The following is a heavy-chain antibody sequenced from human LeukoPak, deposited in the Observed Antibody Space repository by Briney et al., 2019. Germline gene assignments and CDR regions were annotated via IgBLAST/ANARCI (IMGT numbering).Heavy chain of an antibody. J-gene: IGHJ4*02. V-gene: IGHV1-2*02. CDR2: INPNSGGT. CDR3: ARGETYCSGGSFYSVPFGY. Sequence: ASVTVSCKASGYTFTGYYIHWVRQAPGQGLEWMGWINPNSGGTNYAQKFQGRVTMTSDTSISTAYMDLNRLRSDDTAVYYCARGETYCSGGSFYSVPFGYWGQGTLVTVSS. D-gene: IGHD2-15*01. CDR1: GYTFTGYY.